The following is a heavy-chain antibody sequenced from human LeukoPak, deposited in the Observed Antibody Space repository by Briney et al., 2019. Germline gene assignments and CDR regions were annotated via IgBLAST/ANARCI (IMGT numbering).Heavy chain of an antibody. Sequence: SETLSLTCTVSGGSISSSSYYWGWIRQPPGKGLEWIGSIYYSGSTYYNPSLKSRVTISVDTSKNQFSLKLSSVTAADTAVYYCARHGYYYDSYDAFDIWGQGTMVTVSS. CDR3: ARHGYYYDSYDAFDI. CDR1: GGSISSSSYY. CDR2: IYYSGST. V-gene: IGHV4-39*01. J-gene: IGHJ3*02. D-gene: IGHD3-22*01.